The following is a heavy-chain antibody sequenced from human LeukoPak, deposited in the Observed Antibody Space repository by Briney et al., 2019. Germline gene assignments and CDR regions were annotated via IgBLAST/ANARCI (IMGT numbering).Heavy chain of an antibody. J-gene: IGHJ4*02. Sequence: AGGSLRLSCAASGFTFSSYAMSWVRQAPGKGLEWVSSISSSSSYIYYADSVKGRFTISRDNAKNSLYLQMNSLRAEDTAVYYCARDVSSSSRYATDLFDYWGQGTLVTVSS. D-gene: IGHD6-13*01. CDR2: ISSSSSYI. CDR1: GFTFSSYA. V-gene: IGHV3-21*01. CDR3: ARDVSSSSRYATDLFDY.